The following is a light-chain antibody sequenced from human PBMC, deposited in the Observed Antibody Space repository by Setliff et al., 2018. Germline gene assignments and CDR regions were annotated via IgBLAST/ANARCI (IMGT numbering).Light chain of an antibody. V-gene: IGLV2-14*01. CDR1: SSDVGYYNY. CDR3: SSHSSTGTDV. Sequence: QSALTQPASVSGSPGQSITICCTGTSSDVGYYNYVSWYQQHPGEAPQLKIYEVSNRPSGVSDRFTGSKSGNTASLTISGLQAGDEADYYCSSHSSTGTDVFGTGTKVTVL. CDR2: EVS. J-gene: IGLJ1*01.